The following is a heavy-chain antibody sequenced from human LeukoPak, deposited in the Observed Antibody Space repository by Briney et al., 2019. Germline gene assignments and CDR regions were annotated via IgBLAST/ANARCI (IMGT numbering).Heavy chain of an antibody. D-gene: IGHD5-12*01. V-gene: IGHV3-23*01. CDR1: GFTFRSYA. CDR2: ISGDGGST. Sequence: GGCLRLSCAASGFTFRSYAMSWVRQAPGKGLEWVSGISGDGGSTYYADSVKGRFTISRDNSKYTLYLQVSSLRAEDTAIYYCAKGNWLEYYYGMDVWGQGTTVTVSS. J-gene: IGHJ6*02. CDR3: AKGNWLEYYYGMDV.